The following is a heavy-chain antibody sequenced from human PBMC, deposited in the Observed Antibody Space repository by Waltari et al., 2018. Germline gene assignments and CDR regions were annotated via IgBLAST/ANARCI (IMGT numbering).Heavy chain of an antibody. J-gene: IGHJ4*02. Sequence: QLVQSGTEVKKPGESLKISGKTSGYRLNNYWIGWVRQMPGKGLEWMGIVRPDNSDTRYSPSFRGQVTISADKSISIAYLQWSSLKASDTAIYYCARHTEDDNGDDWGQGTLVTVSS. D-gene: IGHD1-1*01. CDR3: ARHTEDDNGDD. CDR1: GYRLNNYW. V-gene: IGHV5-51*01. CDR2: VRPDNSDT.